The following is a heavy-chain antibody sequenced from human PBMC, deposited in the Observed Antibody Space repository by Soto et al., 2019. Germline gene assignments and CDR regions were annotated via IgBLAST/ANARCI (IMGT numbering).Heavy chain of an antibody. Sequence: GGSLRLSCAASGFTFSSYGTHWVRQAPGKGLEWVAVIWYDGSNKYYADSVKGRFTISRDNSKHTLYLQMNSLRDEDTAVYYCARDGTIGSSPAFPPLNYGMDVWGQGTTVTVSS. CDR3: ARDGTIGSSPAFPPLNYGMDV. V-gene: IGHV3-33*01. J-gene: IGHJ6*02. CDR2: IWYDGSNK. D-gene: IGHD6-6*01. CDR1: GFTFSSYG.